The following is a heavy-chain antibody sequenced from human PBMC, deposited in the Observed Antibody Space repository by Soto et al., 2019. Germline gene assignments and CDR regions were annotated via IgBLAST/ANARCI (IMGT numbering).Heavy chain of an antibody. V-gene: IGHV3-73*01. CDR3: TSSSLGYYDSSGYYYVFHY. CDR2: IRSKANSYAT. Sequence: GGSLRLSCAASGFTFSGAAMHWVRQASGKGLEWVGRIRSKANSYATAYAASVKGRFTISRDDSKNTAYLQMNSLKTEDTAVYYCTSSSLGYYDSSGYYYVFHYGGQGTLVTVSS. D-gene: IGHD3-22*01. J-gene: IGHJ4*02. CDR1: GFTFSGAA.